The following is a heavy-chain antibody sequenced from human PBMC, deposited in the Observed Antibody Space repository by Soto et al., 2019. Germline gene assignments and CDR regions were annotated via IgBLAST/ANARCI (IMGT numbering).Heavy chain of an antibody. CDR3: ARPSVAVTWGPFDY. CDR2: IYYTGST. V-gene: IGHV4-59*01. Sequence: SETLSLTCTVSGDSISVYYWNWVRQPPGKGLEWIGNIYYTGSTNYNPSLKSRVTISVDTSKNQFSLKLSSVTAADTAVYYCARPSVAVTWGPFDYWGQGTLVTVSS. CDR1: GDSISVYY. J-gene: IGHJ4*02. D-gene: IGHD6-19*01.